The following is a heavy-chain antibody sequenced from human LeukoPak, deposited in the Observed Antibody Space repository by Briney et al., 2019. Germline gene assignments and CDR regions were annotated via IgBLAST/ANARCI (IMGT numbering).Heavy chain of an antibody. CDR2: INPNSGGT. D-gene: IGHD7-27*01. CDR3: AREFFWGRAIAFDI. V-gene: IGHV1-2*02. J-gene: IGHJ3*02. CDR1: GYTFTGYY. Sequence: ASVKVSCKASGYTFTGYYMHWVRQAPGQGLEWMGWINPNSGGTNYAQKFQGRVTMTRDTSISTAYMELSRLRSDDTAVYYCAREFFWGRAIAFDIWGQGTMVTVSS.